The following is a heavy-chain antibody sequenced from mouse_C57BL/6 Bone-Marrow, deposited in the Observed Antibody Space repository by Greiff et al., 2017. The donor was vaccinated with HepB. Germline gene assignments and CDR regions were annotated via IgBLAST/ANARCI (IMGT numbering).Heavy chain of an antibody. Sequence: GDGDTNYNGKFKGKATLTADKSSSTAYMQLSSLTSEDSAVYFCARSPSVERNDYWGQGTTLTVSS. J-gene: IGHJ2*01. V-gene: IGHV1-80*01. D-gene: IGHD2-10*02. CDR3: ARSPSVERNDY. CDR2: GDGDT.